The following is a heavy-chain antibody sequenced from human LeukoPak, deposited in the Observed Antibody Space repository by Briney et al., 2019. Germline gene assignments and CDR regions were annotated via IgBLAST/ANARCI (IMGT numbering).Heavy chain of an antibody. CDR3: TTAPFYCSNTNCYTPPGDY. D-gene: IGHD2-2*02. Sequence: GGPLRLSCAASGFTFSNAWINWVRQAPGKGLEWVGRIRSKADGGTTDYAAPVKGRFTISRDDSKNTLYLQMNSLKTEDTAVYYRTTAPFYCSNTNCYTPPGDYWGQGALVTVSS. J-gene: IGHJ4*02. V-gene: IGHV3-15*01. CDR1: GFTFSNAW. CDR2: IRSKADGGTT.